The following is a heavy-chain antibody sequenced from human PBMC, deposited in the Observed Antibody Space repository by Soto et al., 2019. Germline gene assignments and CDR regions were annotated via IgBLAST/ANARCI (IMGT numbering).Heavy chain of an antibody. D-gene: IGHD2-2*01. CDR3: ARDIVVVPAAMCGMDV. CDR1: GYTFTSYY. J-gene: IGHJ6*02. CDR2: INPSGGST. Sequence: ASVKVSCKASGYTFTSYYMHWVRQAPGQGLEWMGIINPSGGSTSYAQKFQGRVTMTRDTSTSTVYMELSSLRSEDTAVYYCARDIVVVPAAMCGMDVWGQGTTVTVSS. V-gene: IGHV1-46*01.